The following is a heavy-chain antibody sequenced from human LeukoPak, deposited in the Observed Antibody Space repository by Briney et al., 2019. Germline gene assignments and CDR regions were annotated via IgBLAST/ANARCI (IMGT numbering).Heavy chain of an antibody. CDR2: ISWNSGSI. Sequence: GGSLRLSCAASGFTFDDYAMHWVRQAPGKGLEWVSGISWNSGSIGYADSVKGRFTISRDNAKNSLYLQMNSLRAEDTAVYYCAREIAARQYFDYWGQGTLVTVSS. CDR3: AREIAARQYFDY. CDR1: GFTFDDYA. D-gene: IGHD6-6*01. J-gene: IGHJ4*02. V-gene: IGHV3-9*01.